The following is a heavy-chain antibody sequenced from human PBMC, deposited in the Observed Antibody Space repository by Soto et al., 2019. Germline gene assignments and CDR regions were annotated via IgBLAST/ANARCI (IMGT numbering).Heavy chain of an antibody. CDR3: ASRVDSSGHHDAFDI. CDR1: GGTFSIDA. CDR2: IIPILGTA. J-gene: IGHJ3*02. D-gene: IGHD3-22*01. Sequence: GASVKVSCKASGGTFSIDAISWVRQAPGQGLEWMGGIIPILGTANYAQKFQGRVTITADESTSTAYMELSSLRSEDTAVYYCASRVDSSGHHDAFDIWGQGTMVTVSS. V-gene: IGHV1-69*13.